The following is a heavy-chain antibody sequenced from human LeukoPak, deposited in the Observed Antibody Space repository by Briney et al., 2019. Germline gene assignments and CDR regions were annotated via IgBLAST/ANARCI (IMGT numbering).Heavy chain of an antibody. CDR3: ARDFYTGMFDY. V-gene: IGHV3-33*01. CDR2: IWYDGSNI. Sequence: GGSLRLSWAASGFTFSSYGFHWVRQAPVKGLEWVAVIWYDGSNIHYAESVKGRFTISRDNSRDTLYLHMNSLRPEDTAVYYCARDFYTGMFDYWGQGTLVTVSS. CDR1: GFTFSSYG. J-gene: IGHJ4*02. D-gene: IGHD3-10*02.